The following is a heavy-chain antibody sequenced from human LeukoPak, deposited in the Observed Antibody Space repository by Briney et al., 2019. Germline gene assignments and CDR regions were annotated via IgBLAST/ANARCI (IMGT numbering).Heavy chain of an antibody. J-gene: IGHJ6*03. Sequence: GASVRVSCKASGYTFTSYGISWVRRQAPGQGLEWMGWVSAYHGGTNYAQKFQGRVTMTTDTSTTTAYLELRSLRSDDTAVYYCARQLLDWKDGWYDRFYMDVWGKGTTVTVSS. CDR2: VSAYHGGT. D-gene: IGHD3/OR15-3a*01. CDR3: ARQLLDWKDGWYDRFYMDV. V-gene: IGHV1-18*01. CDR1: GYTFTSYG.